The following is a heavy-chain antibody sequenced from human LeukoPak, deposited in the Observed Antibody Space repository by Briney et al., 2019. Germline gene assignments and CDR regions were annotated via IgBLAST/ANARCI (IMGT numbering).Heavy chain of an antibody. V-gene: IGHV3-30-3*01. CDR1: GFTFSNYA. CDR3: ARGLTMVRGVIYY. CDR2: ISYDGNSK. Sequence: SGGSLRLSCAASGFTFSNYAMHWVRQAPGKGLEWMAVISYDGNSKYYVDSVRGRFTISRDNSKNTLYLQMNSLRAEDTAVYYCARGLTMVRGVIYYWGQGTLVTVSS. D-gene: IGHD3-10*01. J-gene: IGHJ4*02.